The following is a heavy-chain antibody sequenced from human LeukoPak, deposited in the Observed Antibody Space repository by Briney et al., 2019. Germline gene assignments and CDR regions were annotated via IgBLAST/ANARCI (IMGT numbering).Heavy chain of an antibody. CDR1: GDSVSSNSAA. CDR3: ARAAPYSGSYVAAFDI. Sequence: SQTLSLTCALSGDSVSSNSAAWNWIRQSPSRGLEWLGRTYYRSKWYNDYAVSVKSRITINPDTSKNQFSLQLNSVTPEDTAVYYCARAAPYSGSYVAAFDIWGQGTMVTVSS. CDR2: TYYRSKWYN. J-gene: IGHJ3*02. D-gene: IGHD1-26*01. V-gene: IGHV6-1*01.